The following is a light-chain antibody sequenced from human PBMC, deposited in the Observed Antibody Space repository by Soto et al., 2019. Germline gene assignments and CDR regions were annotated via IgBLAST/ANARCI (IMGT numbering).Light chain of an antibody. J-gene: IGKJ2*01. V-gene: IGKV3-20*01. Sequence: EVVLTQSPVTLSLSPGERATLSCRASQSFSSSHLAWYQQKPGQAPRLLIYDISRRATGIPDRFSGSASGTDFTLTVSRLEPEDFAVYFCQHYGGSPLYTVGQGTKVEI. CDR2: DIS. CDR1: QSFSSSH. CDR3: QHYGGSPLYT.